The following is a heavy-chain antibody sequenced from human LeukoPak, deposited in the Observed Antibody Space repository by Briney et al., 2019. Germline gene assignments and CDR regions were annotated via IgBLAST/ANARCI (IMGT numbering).Heavy chain of an antibody. CDR2: IYSGGST. Sequence: PGGSLRLSCAASGFTVSSNYMSWVRQAPGKGLEWVSVIYSGGSTYYADSVKGRFTISRDNSKNTLYLQMNSLRAEDTAVYYCARVHHHDSSGYYWDYWGQGTLATVSS. CDR3: ARVHHHDSSGYYWDY. J-gene: IGHJ4*02. D-gene: IGHD3-22*01. CDR1: GFTVSSNY. V-gene: IGHV3-53*01.